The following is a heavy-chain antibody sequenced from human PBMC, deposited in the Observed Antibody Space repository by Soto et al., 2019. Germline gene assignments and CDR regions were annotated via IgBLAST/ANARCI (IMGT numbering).Heavy chain of an antibody. V-gene: IGHV3-23*01. D-gene: IGHD2-15*01. J-gene: IGHJ3*02. CDR1: GFTFSSYA. Sequence: GGSLRLSCAASGFTFSSYAMSWVRQAPGKGLEWVSAISGRDDSTHYADSVKGRFTISRDNSKNTLYLEMNSLRVEDTAVYYCAKPAGYCGGGNCYWGGWAFDIWGQGTMVTVSS. CDR3: AKPAGYCGGGNCYWGGWAFDI. CDR2: ISGRDDST.